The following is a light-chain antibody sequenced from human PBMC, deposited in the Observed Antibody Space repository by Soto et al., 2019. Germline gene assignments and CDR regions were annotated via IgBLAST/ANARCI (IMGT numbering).Light chain of an antibody. CDR1: QGVSSR. Sequence: EIVMTQSPATLAVSPGERATLSCRASQGVSSRLAWYQQKPGQAPRLLIYDVSTRASDTPARFSGSGSGTEFTLTISSLQSEDFAIYYCQQYTDWPPWTFSQGTKVEIK. CDR2: DVS. V-gene: IGKV3-15*01. J-gene: IGKJ1*01. CDR3: QQYTDWPPWT.